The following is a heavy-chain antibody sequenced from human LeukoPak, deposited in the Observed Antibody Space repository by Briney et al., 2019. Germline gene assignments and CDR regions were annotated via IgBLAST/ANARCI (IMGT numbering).Heavy chain of an antibody. CDR2: IIPIFGTA. V-gene: IGHV1-69*13. Sequence: GASVKVSCKASGGTFSSYAISWVRQAPGQGLEWMGGIIPIFGTANYAQKFQGRVTITADESTSTAYMELSSLRSEDTAVYYCARGYCSSTSCYTGKTNYYYYYMDVWGKGTTVTVSS. CDR3: ARGYCSSTSCYTGKTNYYYYYMDV. J-gene: IGHJ6*03. D-gene: IGHD2-2*02. CDR1: GGTFSSYA.